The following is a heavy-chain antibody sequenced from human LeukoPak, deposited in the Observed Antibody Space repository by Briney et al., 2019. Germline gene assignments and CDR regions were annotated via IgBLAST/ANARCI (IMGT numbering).Heavy chain of an antibody. CDR1: GFTFSSYA. CDR3: AAYSGSSPGGDY. D-gene: IGHD1-26*01. V-gene: IGHV3-23*01. J-gene: IGHJ4*02. CDR2: ISGSGDTT. Sequence: GGSLRLSCAVSGFTFSSYAMSWVRQAPGKGLEWVSDISGSGDTTYYADSVKGRFTISRDNSKNTLYLQMNSLRAEDTAVYYCAAYSGSSPGGDYWGQGTLVTVSS.